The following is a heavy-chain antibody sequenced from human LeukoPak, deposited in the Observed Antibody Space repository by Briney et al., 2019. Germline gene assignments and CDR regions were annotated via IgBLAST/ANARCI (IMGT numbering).Heavy chain of an antibody. D-gene: IGHD2-15*01. CDR1: GYSFTSYW. V-gene: IGHV5-10-1*01. J-gene: IGHJ4*02. CDR2: IDPSDSYT. Sequence: GASLQISCKGSGYSFTSYWISWGRQMPGKGLEWMGRIDPSDSYTNYSPSFQGHVTISADKSISTAYLQWSSLKASDTAMYYCARGSPYCSGGSCYLNWGQGTLVTVSS. CDR3: ARGSPYCSGGSCYLN.